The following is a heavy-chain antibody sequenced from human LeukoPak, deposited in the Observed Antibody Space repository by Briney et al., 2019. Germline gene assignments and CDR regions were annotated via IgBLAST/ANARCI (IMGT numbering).Heavy chain of an antibody. J-gene: IGHJ4*02. CDR2: INHSGST. D-gene: IGHD6-13*01. V-gene: IGHV4-34*01. CDR3: ARGLRVAAAPFDY. CDR1: GGXFSGYY. Sequence: SETLSLTCAVYGGXFSGYYWXWXXXPPGXXXXXXXEINHSGSTNYNPSLKSRVTISVDTSKNQFSLKLSSVTAADTAVYYCARGLRVAAAPFDYWGQGTLVTVSS.